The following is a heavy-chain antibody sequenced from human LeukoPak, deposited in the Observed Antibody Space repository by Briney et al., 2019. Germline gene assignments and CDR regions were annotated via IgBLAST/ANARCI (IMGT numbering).Heavy chain of an antibody. CDR1: GGSISSSNYY. CDR2: IYYSGST. V-gene: IGHV4-39*07. CDR3: ARAPGGYYYYYYMDV. Sequence: TSETLSLTCTVSGGSISSSNYYWGWIRQPPGKGLEWIRSIYYSGSTYYNPSLKSRVTISVDTSKNQFSLKLSSVTAADTAVYYCARAPGGYYYYYYMDVWGKGTTVTISS. J-gene: IGHJ6*03. D-gene: IGHD3-10*01.